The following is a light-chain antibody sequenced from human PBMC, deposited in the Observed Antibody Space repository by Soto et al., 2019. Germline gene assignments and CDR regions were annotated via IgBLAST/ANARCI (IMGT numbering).Light chain of an antibody. Sequence: ESVLTLFPGTMSFSPGQSATLSCRASRSLDSGQLAWYQQKVGRAPRLLIHDAFRRATGIPDRFSGSGSGTDFTLTIARLEPEDFAVYYCQQYGSSPRTFGQGTRLEIK. CDR3: QQYGSSPRT. CDR1: RSLDSGQ. J-gene: IGKJ5*01. V-gene: IGKV3-20*01. CDR2: DAF.